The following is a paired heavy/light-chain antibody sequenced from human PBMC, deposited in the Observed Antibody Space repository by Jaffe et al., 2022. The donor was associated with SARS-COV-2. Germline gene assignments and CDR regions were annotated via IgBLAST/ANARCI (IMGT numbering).Heavy chain of an antibody. CDR2: IYYTGST. D-gene: IGHD6-25*01. CDR1: GGSITSTNYY. J-gene: IGHJ4*02. CDR3: ARHVVVSAAAVDF. Sequence: QLQLHESGPGLVKPSETLSLNCTISGGSITSTNYYWGWIRQSPGKGLEWMGTIYYTGSTYYSPSLQSRMTISADTSKTQFSLRLSSVTAADTAVYYCARHVVVSAAAVDFWGQGALVTVSS. V-gene: IGHV4-39*01.
Light chain of an antibody. CDR2: QDN. J-gene: IGLJ2*01. CDR1: KLGDKY. V-gene: IGLV3-1*01. Sequence: SYELTQPPSVSVSPGQTASITCSGDKLGDKYTSWYQQKPGQSPMLVIYQDNRRPSGVPERFSGSNSGNTATLTISGTQSTDEADYFCQTWDSRTVVFGGGTKVTVL. CDR3: QTWDSRTVV.